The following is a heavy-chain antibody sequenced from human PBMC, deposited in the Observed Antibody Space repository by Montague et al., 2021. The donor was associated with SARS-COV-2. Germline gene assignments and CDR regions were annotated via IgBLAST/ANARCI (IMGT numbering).Heavy chain of an antibody. V-gene: IGHV4-59*01. CDR3: ARDLPPSRPRNSV. CDR2: IYYSGST. D-gene: IGHD2/OR15-2a*01. CDR1: GGSISSYY. J-gene: IGHJ4*02. Sequence: SETLSLTCTVSGGSISSYYWSWIRQPPGKGLEWIGYIYYSGSTNYNPSLKSRVTISVDTSKNQFSLRLSSVTAADTAVYYCARDLPPSRPRNSVWGQGTLVTVSS.